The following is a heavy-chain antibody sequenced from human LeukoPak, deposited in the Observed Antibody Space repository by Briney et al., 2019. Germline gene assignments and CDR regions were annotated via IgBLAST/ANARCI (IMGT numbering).Heavy chain of an antibody. CDR1: GFTFSSYA. D-gene: IGHD1-26*01. CDR3: AKVAPRWVGATLYYFDY. V-gene: IGHV3-23*01. Sequence: PGGSLRLSCAASGFTFSSYAMSWVRQAPGKGLEWASAISGSGGSTYYADSVKGRFTISRDNSKNTLYLQMNSLRAEDTAVYYCAKVAPRWVGATLYYFDYWGQGTLVTVSS. CDR2: ISGSGGST. J-gene: IGHJ4*02.